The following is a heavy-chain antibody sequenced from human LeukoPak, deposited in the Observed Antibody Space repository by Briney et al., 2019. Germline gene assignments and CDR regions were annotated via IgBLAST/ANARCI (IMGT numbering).Heavy chain of an antibody. V-gene: IGHV3-11*04. Sequence: PGGSLRLSCAASGFTFSDYYMSWIRQAPGKGLEWVSYISSSGNNIYYADSVKGRFTISRDNTKNSLYLQMNSLRAEDTAVYYCARDGARSLWFGEFDYWGQGTLVTVSS. CDR2: ISSSGNNI. CDR3: ARDGARSLWFGEFDY. D-gene: IGHD3-10*01. CDR1: GFTFSDYY. J-gene: IGHJ4*02.